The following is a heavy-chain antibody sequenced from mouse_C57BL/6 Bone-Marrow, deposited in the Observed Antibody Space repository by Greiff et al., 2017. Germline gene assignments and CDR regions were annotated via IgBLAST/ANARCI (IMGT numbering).Heavy chain of an antibody. Sequence: EVQLVESGGGLVKPGGSLKLSCAASGFTFSDYGMHWVRQAPEKGLEWVAYIRSGSSTIYYADTVKGRFTISRDNAKNTLFLQMTSLRSEDTAMYYCARGDYHYFDYWGQGTTLTVSS. V-gene: IGHV5-17*01. CDR3: ARGDYHYFDY. CDR1: GFTFSDYG. J-gene: IGHJ2*01. D-gene: IGHD2-4*01. CDR2: IRSGSSTI.